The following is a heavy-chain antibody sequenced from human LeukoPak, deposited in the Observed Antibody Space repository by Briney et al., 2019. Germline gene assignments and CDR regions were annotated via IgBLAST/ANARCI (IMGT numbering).Heavy chain of an antibody. Sequence: PSETLSLTCTVSGDPISSGNYYWSWIRQPAGKGLEWIGRILPDGNTNYNPSLKSRVTISLDTSKNQFSLKLSSVTAADTAVYYCARDGGSGSYFYFDYWGQGTLVTVSS. CDR3: ARDGGSGSYFYFDY. J-gene: IGHJ4*02. CDR1: GDPISSGNYY. CDR2: ILPDGNT. V-gene: IGHV4-61*02. D-gene: IGHD3-10*01.